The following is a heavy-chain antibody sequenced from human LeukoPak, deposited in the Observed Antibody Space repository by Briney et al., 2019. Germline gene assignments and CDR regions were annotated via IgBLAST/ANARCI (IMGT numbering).Heavy chain of an antibody. CDR2: IWYDGSNK. CDR1: GFTFSSYG. D-gene: IGHD3-22*01. V-gene: IGHV3-33*06. Sequence: GRSLRLSCAASGFTFSSYGMHWVRQAPGKGLEWVAVIWYDGSNKYYADSVKGRFTISRDNSKNTLYLQMNSLRAEDTAVYYCAKADSSGYPDDYWGQGTLVTVSS. J-gene: IGHJ4*02. CDR3: AKADSSGYPDDY.